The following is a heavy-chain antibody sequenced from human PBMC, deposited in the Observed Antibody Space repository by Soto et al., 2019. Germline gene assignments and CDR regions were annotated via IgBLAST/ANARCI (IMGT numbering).Heavy chain of an antibody. CDR1: GFTFSSYS. CDR3: ARGNIDDFWSGYPNWFDP. D-gene: IGHD3-3*01. Sequence: GGSLRLSCAASGFTFSSYSMNWVRQAPGKGLEWVSYISSSSSTIYYADSVKGRFTISRDNAKNSLYLQMNSLRAEDTAVYYCARGNIDDFWSGYPNWFDPWGQGTLVTVSS. V-gene: IGHV3-48*01. CDR2: ISSSSSTI. J-gene: IGHJ5*02.